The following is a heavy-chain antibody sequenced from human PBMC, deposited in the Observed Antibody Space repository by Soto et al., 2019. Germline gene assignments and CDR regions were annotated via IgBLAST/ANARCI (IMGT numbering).Heavy chain of an antibody. CDR2: ISHDGGSS. CDR1: GFTFSSYV. J-gene: IGHJ4*02. Sequence: QVQLVESGGGVVQPGRSLRLSCAASGFTFSSYVMHWVRQAPGKGLEWVGIISHDGGSSYHADSVKGRFTISRDNSKNTLYLHMNSLRAEDTALYYCAKDLVYYDASGQLDYWGQGTLVTVSS. V-gene: IGHV3-30*18. D-gene: IGHD3-22*01. CDR3: AKDLVYYDASGQLDY.